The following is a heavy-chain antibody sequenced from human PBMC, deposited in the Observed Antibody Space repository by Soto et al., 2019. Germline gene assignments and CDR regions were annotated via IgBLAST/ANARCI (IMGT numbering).Heavy chain of an antibody. CDR1: GYTFTSYG. CDR2: ISAYNGNT. J-gene: IGHJ4*02. V-gene: IGHV1-18*01. CDR3: ARVKGLWFGESDFDC. D-gene: IGHD3-10*01. Sequence: QVQLVQSGAEVKKPGASVKVSCKASGYTFTSYGISWVRQAPGQGLEWMGWISAYNGNTNYAQKLQGRVTITTDTSTRTAYRELRSLRSDDTAVYYCARVKGLWFGESDFDCGGQRTLVTVCS.